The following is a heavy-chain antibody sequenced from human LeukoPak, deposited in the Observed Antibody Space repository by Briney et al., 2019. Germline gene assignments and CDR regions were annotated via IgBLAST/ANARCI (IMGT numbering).Heavy chain of an antibody. J-gene: IGHJ6*03. CDR2: IIPIFGTA. Sequence: SVNVSFKASGGTFSSYAISWVRQAPGQGLEWMGGIIPIFGTANYAQKFQGRGTITADEYTSTAYMELSSLRSEDTAVYYCVRTGSGIFRDYYMDVWGKGTTVTISS. D-gene: IGHD3-10*01. CDR1: GGTFSSYA. CDR3: VRTGSGIFRDYYMDV. V-gene: IGHV1-69*13.